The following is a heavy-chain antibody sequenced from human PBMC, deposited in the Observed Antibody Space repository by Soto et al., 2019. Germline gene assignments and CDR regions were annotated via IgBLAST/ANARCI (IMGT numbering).Heavy chain of an antibody. CDR3: ARSRDSVLRFLEWLGEFDY. CDR2: INTDSGNT. Sequence: ASVKVSCKASGYTFTSYTMHWVRQAPGQRLEWMGWINTDSGNTKYSQKFQGRVTISRDTSASTAYMELSSLRSEDTAVYYCARSRDSVLRFLEWLGEFDYWGQGTLVTVSS. D-gene: IGHD3-3*01. V-gene: IGHV1-3*04. CDR1: GYTFTSYT. J-gene: IGHJ4*02.